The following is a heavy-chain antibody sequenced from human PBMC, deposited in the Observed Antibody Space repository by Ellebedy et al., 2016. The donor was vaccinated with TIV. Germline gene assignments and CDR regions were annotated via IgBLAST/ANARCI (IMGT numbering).Heavy chain of an antibody. CDR1: GFTFSSYS. CDR3: ARGVGMYYFDY. V-gene: IGHV3-48*01. J-gene: IGHJ4*02. Sequence: GGSLRLSCAASGFTFSSYSMNWVRQAPGKGLEWVSYISSSSSTIYYAESVMGRFIISRDNAKNSLYLQMNSLRAEDTALYYCARGVGMYYFDYWGQGTLVAVSS. D-gene: IGHD1-26*01. CDR2: ISSSSSTI.